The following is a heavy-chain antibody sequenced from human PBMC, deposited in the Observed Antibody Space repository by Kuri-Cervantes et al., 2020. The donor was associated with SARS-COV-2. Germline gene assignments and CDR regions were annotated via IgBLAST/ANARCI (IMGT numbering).Heavy chain of an antibody. CDR1: GGTFSSYA. J-gene: IGHJ6*03. CDR2: IIPIFGTA. Sequence: KISCKASGGTFSSYAISWVRQAPGQGLEWMGGIIPIFGTANYAQKFQGRVTITADESTSTAYMELSSLRSEDTAVYYCARGGQPGAIFGVVISFGFCYYYMDVWGKGTTVTVSS. V-gene: IGHV1-69*01. CDR3: ARGGQPGAIFGVVISFGFCYYYMDV. D-gene: IGHD3-3*01.